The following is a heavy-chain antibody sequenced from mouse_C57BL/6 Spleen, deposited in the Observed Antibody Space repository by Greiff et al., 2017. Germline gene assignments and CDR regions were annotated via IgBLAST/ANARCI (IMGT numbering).Heavy chain of an antibody. CDR2: IKPSNGGT. CDR1: GYTFTSYW. V-gene: IGHV1-53*01. D-gene: IGHD1-1*01. J-gene: IGHJ4*01. CDR3: AREGVSSYAMDY. Sequence: QVQLQQPGTELVKPGASVKLSCKASGYTFTSYWMHWVKQRPGQGLEWIGNIKPSNGGTNYNEKFKSKAKLTGDKSSSTAYMQLSSLTSEDSAVYYCAREGVSSYAMDYWGQGTSVTVSS.